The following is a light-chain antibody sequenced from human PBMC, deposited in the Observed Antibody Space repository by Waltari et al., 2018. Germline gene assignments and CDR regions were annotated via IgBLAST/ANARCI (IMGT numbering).Light chain of an antibody. Sequence: QSALTQPPSVSGSPGPSVTISCRGTSSDVGTYNRVSWYQQPPGTAPKLIMFDLSRRPSGVPDRFSGSKSGSTASLTISGLQAEDEGDYYCSSYTPSGTLVFGGGTKLTVL. CDR3: SSYTPSGTLV. J-gene: IGLJ2*01. V-gene: IGLV2-18*02. CDR1: SSDVGTYNR. CDR2: DLS.